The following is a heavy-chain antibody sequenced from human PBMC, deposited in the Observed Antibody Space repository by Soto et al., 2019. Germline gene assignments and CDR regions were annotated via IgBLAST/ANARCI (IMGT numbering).Heavy chain of an antibody. D-gene: IGHD6-19*01. CDR2: IIPIFGTA. V-gene: IGHV1-69*01. CDR3: ARGSGWYESYFDH. J-gene: IGHJ4*02. Sequence: QVQLVQSGAEVKKPGSSVKVSCKASGGTFSSYAISGVRQAPGQGLEWMGGIIPIFGTANYAQKLQGRVTITADEPTSAAYMELGSLRSEDTAVYYCARGSGWYESYFDHWGQGTLVTVSS. CDR1: GGTFSSYA.